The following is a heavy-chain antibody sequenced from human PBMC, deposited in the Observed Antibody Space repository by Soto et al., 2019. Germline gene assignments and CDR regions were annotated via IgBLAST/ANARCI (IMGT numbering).Heavy chain of an antibody. D-gene: IGHD6-19*01. CDR3: ARDAYSSGWYNWFDP. CDR2: INPSGGST. V-gene: IGHV1-46*01. Sequence: ASVKVSCKASGYTFTSYYMHWVRQAPGQGLEWMGIINPSGGSTSYAQKFRGRVTMTRDTSTSTVYMELSSLRSEDTAVYYCARDAYSSGWYNWFDPWGQGTLVTVSS. CDR1: GYTFTSYY. J-gene: IGHJ5*02.